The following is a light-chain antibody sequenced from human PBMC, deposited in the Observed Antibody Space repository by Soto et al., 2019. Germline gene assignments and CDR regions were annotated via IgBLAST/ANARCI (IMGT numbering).Light chain of an antibody. V-gene: IGLV1-40*01. J-gene: IGLJ3*02. CDR3: QSYDSSLSAL. Sequence: QSVLTQPPSVSGAPGQRVTISCTGSSSNIGAGYDVHGYQQLPGTAPKLIIYGNSNRPSGVPDRFSGSKSGTSASLAITGRQAEDEADYYCQSYDSSLSALFGGGTKVTVL. CDR1: SSNIGAGYD. CDR2: GNS.